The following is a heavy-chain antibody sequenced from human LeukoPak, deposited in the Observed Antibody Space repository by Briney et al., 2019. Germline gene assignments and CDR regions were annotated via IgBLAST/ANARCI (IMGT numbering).Heavy chain of an antibody. CDR2: IRSKAHRYAT. J-gene: IGHJ4*02. D-gene: IGHD4-17*01. CDR1: GFTFNGSA. Sequence: PGGSLTPSCATSGFTFNGSALHWVRQASGQGLEWVGRIRSKAHRYATAYAASVKGRFTVSRDDSKNMAYLQMNSLKTEDTAIYYCTRRYYGDYVVDNWGQGTLVTVS. CDR3: TRRYYGDYVVDN. V-gene: IGHV3-73*01.